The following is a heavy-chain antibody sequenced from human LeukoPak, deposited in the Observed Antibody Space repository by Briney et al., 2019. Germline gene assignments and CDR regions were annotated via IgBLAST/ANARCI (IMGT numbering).Heavy chain of an antibody. V-gene: IGHV1-18*01. CDR3: ARGIIGYYFDY. J-gene: IGHJ4*02. CDR2: ISAYGNT. D-gene: IGHD2-15*01. Sequence: ASVKVSCKTSGYTFTIYGISWVRQAPGQGLEWMGLISAYGNTNYAQNLQGRVTMTTDTSTSTAYMELRSLRSDDTAVYYCARGIIGYYFDYWGQGTLVTVSS. CDR1: GYTFTIYG.